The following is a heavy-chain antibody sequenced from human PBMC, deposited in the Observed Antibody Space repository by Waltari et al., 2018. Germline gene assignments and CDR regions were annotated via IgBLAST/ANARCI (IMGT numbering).Heavy chain of an antibody. CDR2: IKEDGSQK. CDR1: GFNFGCHW. J-gene: IGHJ4*02. D-gene: IGHD1-1*01. CDR3: ARDVLERHSCFDY. V-gene: IGHV3-7*04. Sequence: EVQLVESGGGLVQPGGSLRLAGAASGFNFGCHWMVWVRQAPGKGLEWVANIKEDGSQKYFGDSVKGRFTISRDNAKNSLYLQMDSLRAEDTGVYYCARDVLERHSCFDYWGQGTLVSVAS.